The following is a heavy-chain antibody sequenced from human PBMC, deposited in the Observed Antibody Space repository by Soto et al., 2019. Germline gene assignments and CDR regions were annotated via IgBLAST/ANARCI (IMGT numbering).Heavy chain of an antibody. V-gene: IGHV1-18*01. J-gene: IGHJ4*02. CDR3: ARDPGIVATPYYFDY. CDR1: GYTFTSYG. D-gene: IGHD5-12*01. CDR2: ISAYNGNT. Sequence: ASVKVSCKASGYTFTSYGISWVRQAPGQGLEWMGWISAYNGNTNYAQKLQGRVTMTTDTSTSTAYMELRSLRSDDTAVYYCARDPGIVATPYYFDYWGQGTLVTVSS.